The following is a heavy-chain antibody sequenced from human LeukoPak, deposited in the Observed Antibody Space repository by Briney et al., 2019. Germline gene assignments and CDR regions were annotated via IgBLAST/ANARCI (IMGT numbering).Heavy chain of an antibody. CDR2: TRAYNGNT. J-gene: IGHJ4*02. CDR1: GYTFTSYG. V-gene: IGHV1-18*01. Sequence: ASVTYSCKASGYTFTSYGMGWVRQAPGPGLEWMGWTRAYNGNTNYAQKLQGRVTMTTDTSTSTAYMELRSLRSDDTAVYYCARVSGDGYNPRDYWGQGTLVTVSS. D-gene: IGHD5-24*01. CDR3: ARVSGDGYNPRDY.